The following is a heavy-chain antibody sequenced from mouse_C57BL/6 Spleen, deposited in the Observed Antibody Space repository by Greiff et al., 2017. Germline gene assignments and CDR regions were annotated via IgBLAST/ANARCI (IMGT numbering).Heavy chain of an antibody. CDR2: INPNNGGT. CDR3: ARSGVTTDYYAMDY. D-gene: IGHD2-2*01. CDR1: GYTFTDYN. J-gene: IGHJ4*01. V-gene: IGHV1-22*01. Sequence: VQLQQSGPELVKPGASVKMSCKASGYTFTDYNMHWVKQSHGKSLEWIGYINPNNGGTSYNQKFKGKATLTVNKSSSTAYMELRSLTSEDSAVYYCARSGVTTDYYAMDYWGQGTSVTVSS.